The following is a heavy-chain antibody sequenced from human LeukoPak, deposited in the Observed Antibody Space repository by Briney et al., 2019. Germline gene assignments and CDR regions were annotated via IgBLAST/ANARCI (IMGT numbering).Heavy chain of an antibody. CDR2: VSGGGGTT. V-gene: IGHV3-23*01. Sequence: GGSLRLSCAASGFTFSSYAMSWVRQAPGKGLEWVSPVSGGGGTTYYADSVKGRFTISRDNSKNTLFLQMNSLRAEDTAIYYCAKDMGYCSSATCYGPDYWGQGTLVTVSS. CDR1: GFTFSSYA. CDR3: AKDMGYCSSATCYGPDY. J-gene: IGHJ4*02. D-gene: IGHD2-2*01.